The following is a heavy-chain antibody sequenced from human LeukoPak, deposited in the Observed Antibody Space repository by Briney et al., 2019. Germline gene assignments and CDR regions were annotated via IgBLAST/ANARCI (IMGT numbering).Heavy chain of an antibody. D-gene: IGHD3-3*01. CDR2: IIPIFGKA. V-gene: IGHV1-69*05. J-gene: IGHJ4*02. Sequence: ASVKVSCKASGGTFSSYAISWVRQAPGQGLEWMGGIIPIFGKANYAQKFQGRVTIPTDESTSTAYMELSSLRSEDTAVYYCATEPTIYDFWSGSMYYFDYWGQGTLVTVSS. CDR1: GGTFSSYA. CDR3: ATEPTIYDFWSGSMYYFDY.